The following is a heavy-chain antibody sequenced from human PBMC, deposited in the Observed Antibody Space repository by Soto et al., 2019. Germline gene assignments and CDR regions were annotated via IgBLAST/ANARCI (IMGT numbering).Heavy chain of an antibody. CDR1: GFTFSSYA. CDR3: AKDNLYSSSLARDYFDY. D-gene: IGHD6-13*01. CDR2: ISGSGGST. J-gene: IGHJ4*02. V-gene: IGHV3-23*01. Sequence: GGSLRLSCAASGFTFSSYAMTWVRQAPGKGLEWVSAISGSGGSTYYADSVKGRFTISRDNSKNTLYLQMNSLRAEDTAVYYCAKDNLYSSSLARDYFDYWGQGTLVTVSS.